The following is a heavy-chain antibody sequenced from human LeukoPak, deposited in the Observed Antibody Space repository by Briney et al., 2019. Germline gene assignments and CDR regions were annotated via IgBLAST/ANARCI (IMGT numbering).Heavy chain of an antibody. J-gene: IGHJ4*02. CDR1: GFTFSSYW. V-gene: IGHV3-74*01. Sequence: GGSLRLSCAASGFTFSSYWMHWVRHAPGKGMVWVSRINSDGSSTSYADSVKGRFTISRDNAKNTLYLQMNSLRAEDTAVYYCARVRYDSRGTYYFDYWGQGTLVTVSS. CDR2: INSDGSST. CDR3: ARVRYDSRGTYYFDY. D-gene: IGHD3-22*01.